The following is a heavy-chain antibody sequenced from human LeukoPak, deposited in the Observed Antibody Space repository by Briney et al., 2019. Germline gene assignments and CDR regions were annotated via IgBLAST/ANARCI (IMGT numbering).Heavy chain of an antibody. V-gene: IGHV1-69*05. CDR3: ARQRAVAGSLHYYMDV. D-gene: IGHD6-19*01. J-gene: IGHJ6*03. CDR1: GGTFSSYA. Sequence: GASVTVSCKTSGGTFSSYAISWVRQAPGQGLEWMGGIIPIFGTTNYAQKFQGRVTITTDESTTTAYMELSSLRSEDTAVYYCARQRAVAGSLHYYMDVWGKGTTVTVSS. CDR2: IIPIFGTT.